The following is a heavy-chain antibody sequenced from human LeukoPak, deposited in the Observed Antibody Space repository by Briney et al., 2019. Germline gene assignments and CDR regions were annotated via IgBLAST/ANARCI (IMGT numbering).Heavy chain of an antibody. V-gene: IGHV3-48*03. CDR2: ISSSGSTI. CDR3: ARCGRGYDSSGYYSY. CDR1: GFTFSSCE. J-gene: IGHJ4*02. D-gene: IGHD3-22*01. Sequence: PGGSLRLSCAASGFTFSSCEMNWVRQAPGKGLEWVSYISSSGSTIYYADSVMGRFTISRDNAKNSLYLQMNSLRAEDTAIYYCARCGRGYDSSGYYSYWGQGTLVTVSS.